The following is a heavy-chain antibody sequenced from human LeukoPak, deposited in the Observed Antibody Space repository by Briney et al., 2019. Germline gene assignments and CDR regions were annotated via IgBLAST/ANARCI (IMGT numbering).Heavy chain of an antibody. V-gene: IGHV3-21*01. D-gene: IGHD3-22*01. J-gene: IGHJ4*02. CDR2: VSTGTSYT. Sequence: GGALRVSCTASGFTFSSHGMNWVRQAPGKGLEWVSSVSTGTSYTYFADSVTGRFTIFRDDAYNSLYLQMDSLRAEDTAVYYCARESYDSSGYYPRDFDCWGQGTLVTVSS. CDR1: GFTFSSHG. CDR3: ARESYDSSGYYPRDFDC.